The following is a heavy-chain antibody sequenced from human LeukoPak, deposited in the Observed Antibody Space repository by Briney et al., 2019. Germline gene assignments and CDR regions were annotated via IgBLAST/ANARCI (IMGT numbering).Heavy chain of an antibody. CDR3: ARGTLRYFDWSHGWFDP. J-gene: IGHJ5*02. CDR1: GFTFSSYE. D-gene: IGHD3-9*01. V-gene: IGHV3-48*03. Sequence: GGSLRLSCAASGFTFSSYEMNWVRQAPGKGLEWVSYISSSGSTIYYADSVKGRFTISRDNAKNSLYLQMNSLRAEDTAVYYCARGTLRYFDWSHGWFDPWGQGTLVTVSS. CDR2: ISSSGSTI.